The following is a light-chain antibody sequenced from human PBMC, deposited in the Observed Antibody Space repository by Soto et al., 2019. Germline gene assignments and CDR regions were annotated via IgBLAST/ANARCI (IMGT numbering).Light chain of an antibody. CDR3: MQGTHWPIT. Sequence: DVVMTQSPLSLPATLGQPASISCRSNQSLVHRDGIAYFSWFQQRPGRSPRRLIYKVSNRDSGVPARFSGSGSGTDFALKISRVEAEDVGVYYCMQGTHWPITFGQGTRLEIK. CDR1: QSLVHRDGIAY. V-gene: IGKV2-30*02. CDR2: KVS. J-gene: IGKJ5*01.